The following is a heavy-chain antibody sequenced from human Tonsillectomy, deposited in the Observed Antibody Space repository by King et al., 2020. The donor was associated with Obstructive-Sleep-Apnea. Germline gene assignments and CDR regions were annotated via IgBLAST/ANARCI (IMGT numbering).Heavy chain of an antibody. J-gene: IGHJ4*02. CDR2: IRYDGSNK. D-gene: IGHD6-19*01. V-gene: IGHV3-30*02. CDR1: GFTFSNYG. CDR3: ARGSYSSGWEGDY. Sequence: QLVQSGGGVVQPGRSLRLSCAASGFTFSNYGMHWVRQAPGKGLAWVAFIRYDGSNKYYGDSVKGRFTISRDNSKNTQVLQMNRLRPEDTAVYYCARGSYSSGWEGDYWGQGTLVIVSS.